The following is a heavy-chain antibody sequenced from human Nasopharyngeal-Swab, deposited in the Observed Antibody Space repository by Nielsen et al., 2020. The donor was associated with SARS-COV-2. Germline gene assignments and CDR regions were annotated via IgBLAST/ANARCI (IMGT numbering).Heavy chain of an antibody. V-gene: IGHV4-34*01. Sequence: SETLSLTCAVYGGALSGFYWSWIRQSPGGGLEWIGEINPSGGTDYNPSLKSRVSMSVDTSKNQVFLKLKAVTAADTGLYYCARGRRERAPSYYYYGMDVWGQGTTVSVS. D-gene: IGHD1-1*01. CDR1: GGALSGFY. J-gene: IGHJ6*02. CDR2: INPSGGT. CDR3: ARGRRERAPSYYYYGMDV.